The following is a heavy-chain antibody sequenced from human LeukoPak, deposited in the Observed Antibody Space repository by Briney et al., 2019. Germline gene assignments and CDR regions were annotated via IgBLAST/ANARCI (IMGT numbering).Heavy chain of an antibody. Sequence: SVKVSCKASGGTFSSYAISWVRQAPGQGLEWMGGIIPIFGTANYAQKFQGRVTITADESASTAYMELSSLRSEDTAVYYCARDSAAGNWFDPWGQGTLVTVSS. CDR3: ARDSAAGNWFDP. CDR2: IIPIFGTA. CDR1: GGTFSSYA. V-gene: IGHV1-69*13. D-gene: IGHD6-13*01. J-gene: IGHJ5*02.